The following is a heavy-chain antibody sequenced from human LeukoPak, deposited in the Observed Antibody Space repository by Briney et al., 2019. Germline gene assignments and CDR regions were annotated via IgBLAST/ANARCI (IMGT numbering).Heavy chain of an antibody. CDR1: GGSISNYY. CDR2: IYYSGST. Sequence: SETLSLTCTVSGGSISNYYWSWIRQPPGKGLEWIGYIYYSGSTNYNPSLKSRVTISVDTSKNQFSLKLSSVTTADTAVYYCARGNTALGYWGQGTLVTVSS. V-gene: IGHV4-59*01. J-gene: IGHJ4*02. CDR3: ARGNTALGY. D-gene: IGHD2-2*02.